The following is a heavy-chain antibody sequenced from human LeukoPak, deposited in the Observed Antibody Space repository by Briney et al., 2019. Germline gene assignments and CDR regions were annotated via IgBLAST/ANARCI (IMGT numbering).Heavy chain of an antibody. D-gene: IGHD6-19*01. CDR2: INHSGST. J-gene: IGHJ4*02. CDR1: GGSFSGYY. Sequence: SETLSLTCAVYGGSFSGYYWSWIRQPPGKGLEWIGEINHSGSTNYNPSLKSRVTISVDTSKNQFSLTLTSVTAADTAVYYCSGDRLVPYYFDRWGQGTLVTVSS. V-gene: IGHV4-34*03. CDR3: SGDRLVPYYFDR.